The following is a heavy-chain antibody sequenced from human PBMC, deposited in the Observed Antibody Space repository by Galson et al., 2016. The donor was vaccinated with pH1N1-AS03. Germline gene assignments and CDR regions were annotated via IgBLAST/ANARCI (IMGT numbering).Heavy chain of an antibody. Sequence: CAISGDSVSSDSAAWNWIRQSPSRGLEWLGRTHYRSRWYNDYAPSLSSRVSFTADTSKNQFSLHLTSVTPEDSATYFCVRDFYGDVFGYWGQGTLVTVSS. CDR3: VRDFYGDVFGY. CDR1: GDSVSSDSAA. V-gene: IGHV6-1*01. CDR2: THYRSRWYN. D-gene: IGHD4-17*01. J-gene: IGHJ4*02.